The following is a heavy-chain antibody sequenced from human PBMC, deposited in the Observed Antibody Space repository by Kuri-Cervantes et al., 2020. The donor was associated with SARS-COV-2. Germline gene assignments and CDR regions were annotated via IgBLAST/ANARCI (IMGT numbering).Heavy chain of an antibody. CDR3: AREGYYDSSGNYAATGMDV. CDR2: TSDDGKKK. Sequence: GESLKISCVASGSTFSSYAIHCVRQAPGKGLEWVAVTSDDGKKKYYADSVKGRFTISRDNSKNTVYLQMNSLRSEDTAVYYCAREGYYDSSGNYAATGMDVWGKGTTVTVSS. CDR1: GSTFSSYA. V-gene: IGHV3-30*04. J-gene: IGHJ6*03. D-gene: IGHD3-22*01.